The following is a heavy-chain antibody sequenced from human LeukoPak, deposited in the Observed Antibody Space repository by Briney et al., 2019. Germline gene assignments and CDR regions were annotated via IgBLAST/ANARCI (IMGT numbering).Heavy chain of an antibody. V-gene: IGHV3-74*01. D-gene: IGHD3-9*01. Sequence: GGSLRLSCAASGFTFDDNAMHWVRQAPGKGLVWVSRITNDGSSTTYADSVKGRFTISRDNAKNSLYLQMNSLRAEDTAVYYCARVRHKTVLRYFDWLERGMDVWGQGTTVTVSS. CDR1: GFTFDDNA. CDR2: ITNDGSST. J-gene: IGHJ6*02. CDR3: ARVRHKTVLRYFDWLERGMDV.